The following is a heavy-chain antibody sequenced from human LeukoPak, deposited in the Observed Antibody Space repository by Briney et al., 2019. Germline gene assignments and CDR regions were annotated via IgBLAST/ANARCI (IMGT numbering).Heavy chain of an antibody. Sequence: PGRSLRLSCAASGFTFDDYAMHWARQAPGKGLEWVSGISWNSGSIGYADSVKGRFTISRDNAKNSLYLQMNSLRAEDTAVYYCARTPTYYYDSSGSPCPYGMDVWGQGTTVTVSS. D-gene: IGHD3-22*01. CDR1: GFTFDDYA. CDR2: ISWNSGSI. CDR3: ARTPTYYYDSSGSPCPYGMDV. V-gene: IGHV3-9*01. J-gene: IGHJ6*02.